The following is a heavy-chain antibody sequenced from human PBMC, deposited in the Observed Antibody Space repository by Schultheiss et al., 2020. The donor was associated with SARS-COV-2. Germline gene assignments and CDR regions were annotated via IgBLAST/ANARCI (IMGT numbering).Heavy chain of an antibody. CDR3: ARDNGFYGMDV. Sequence: SETLSLTCTVSGGSIDSNQCRWIRQPPGKGLEWIGRISSRGNTNYNPSLRSRVTVSRDTSGKQFSLKLTSVTAADTAVYYCARDNGFYGMDVWGQGTTVTVSS. CDR2: ISSRGNT. D-gene: IGHD6-25*01. J-gene: IGHJ6*02. V-gene: IGHV4-4*07. CDR1: GGSIDSNQ.